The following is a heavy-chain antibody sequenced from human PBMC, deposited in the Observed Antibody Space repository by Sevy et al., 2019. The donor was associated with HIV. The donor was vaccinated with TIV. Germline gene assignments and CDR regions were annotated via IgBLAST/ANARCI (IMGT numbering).Heavy chain of an antibody. CDR3: AREGYYYDSSGYHYYYFDS. CDR2: INPNSGGT. V-gene: IGHV1-2*02. Sequence: ASVKVSCKASGYTFTGYYMHWVRQAPGQGLEWMGWINPNSGGTNYAQKFQGRVTMTRDTSISTAYMELSRLRSDDTAVYYCAREGYYYDSSGYHYYYFDSWGQGTLVTVSS. D-gene: IGHD3-22*01. CDR1: GYTFTGYY. J-gene: IGHJ4*02.